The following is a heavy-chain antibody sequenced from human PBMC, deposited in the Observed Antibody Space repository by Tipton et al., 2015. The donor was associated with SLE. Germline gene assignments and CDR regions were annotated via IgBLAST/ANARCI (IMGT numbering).Heavy chain of an antibody. CDR1: GFTFSSYS. J-gene: IGHJ2*01. CDR3: ARGWHGAHPRGNWDFDL. D-gene: IGHD4/OR15-4a*01. CDR2: ISSSSSYI. V-gene: IGHV3-21*03. Sequence: SLRLSCAASGFTFSSYSMNWVRQAPGKGLEWVSSISSSSSYIYYADSVKGRFTISRDNAKNSLYLQMNSLRAEDTAVYYCARGWHGAHPRGNWDFDLWGHGTLVTVSS.